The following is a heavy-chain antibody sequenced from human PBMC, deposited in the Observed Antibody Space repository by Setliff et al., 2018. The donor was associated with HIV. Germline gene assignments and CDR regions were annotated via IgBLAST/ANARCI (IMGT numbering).Heavy chain of an antibody. V-gene: IGHV3-9*01. CDR3: ARYGGPVDFGDY. CDR2: ISWNGDLT. CDR1: GFIFSNYA. J-gene: IGHJ4*02. Sequence: GGSLRLSCAGSGFIFSNYAMYWVRQPPGKGLEWVSGISWNGDLTAYAGFTKGRFTISRDNAKNSLYLQMNSLRAEDTAVYYCARYGGPVDFGDYWGQGTLVTVSS. D-gene: IGHD5-12*01.